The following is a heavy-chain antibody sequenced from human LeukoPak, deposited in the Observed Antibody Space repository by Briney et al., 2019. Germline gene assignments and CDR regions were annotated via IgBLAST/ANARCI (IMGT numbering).Heavy chain of an antibody. J-gene: IGHJ4*02. CDR3: ARDSNGPAY. CDR1: GFTLNSNY. D-gene: IGHD2-8*01. Sequence: PGGSLRLSCAASGFTLNSNYMSWVRQAPGKGLEWVSVIYSGGGTFYADSAKGRFTISRDNSKNTLYLQMNSLGVEDTAVYYCARDSNGPAYWGQGTLVTVSS. V-gene: IGHV3-53*01. CDR2: IYSGGGT.